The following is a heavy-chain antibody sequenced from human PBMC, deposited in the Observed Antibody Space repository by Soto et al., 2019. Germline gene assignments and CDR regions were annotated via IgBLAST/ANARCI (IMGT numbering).Heavy chain of an antibody. V-gene: IGHV5-51*01. D-gene: IGHD4-4*01. CDR3: ARNFDRYSNYGGDYYYGMDV. CDR2: IYPGDSDT. J-gene: IGHJ6*02. Sequence: LLIPSTRSGDSFTHYWTGWVRQVPGEVLEWMGIIYPGDSDTRYSPSFQGQVTISADKSISTDYLQWSSLKASDTAMYYCARNFDRYSNYGGDYYYGMDVWGQGTTVTVSS. CDR1: GDSFTHYW.